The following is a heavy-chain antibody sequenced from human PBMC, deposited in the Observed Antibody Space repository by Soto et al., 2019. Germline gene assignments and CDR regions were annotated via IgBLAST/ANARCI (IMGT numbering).Heavy chain of an antibody. J-gene: IGHJ1*01. V-gene: IGHV3-7*01. Sequence: GGSLRLSCAASGFTFSSYWMSWVRQAPGKGLEWVANIKQDGSEKNYVDSVKGRFTISRDNAKNSLYLQMSSLRAEDTAVYYCARAGLYTSSWYGEQHWGQGTLVTVSS. CDR3: ARAGLYTSSWYGEQH. CDR2: IKQDGSEK. CDR1: GFTFSSYW. D-gene: IGHD6-13*01.